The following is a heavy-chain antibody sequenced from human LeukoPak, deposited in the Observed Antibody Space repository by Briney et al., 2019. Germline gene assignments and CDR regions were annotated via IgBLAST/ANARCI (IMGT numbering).Heavy chain of an antibody. CDR2: IYHSGST. CDR1: GGSISSSNW. Sequence: SGTLSLTCAVSGGSISSSNWWSWVRQPPGKGLEWIGEIYHSGSTNYNPSLKSRVTISIDKSKNQFSLKLSSVTAADTAVYYCAREIYYDSSGYDLSWFDPWGQGTLVTVSS. CDR3: AREIYYDSSGYDLSWFDP. J-gene: IGHJ5*02. D-gene: IGHD3-22*01. V-gene: IGHV4-4*02.